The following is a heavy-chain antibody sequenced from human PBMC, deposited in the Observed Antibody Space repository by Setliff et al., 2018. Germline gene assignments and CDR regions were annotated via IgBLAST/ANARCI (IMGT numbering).Heavy chain of an antibody. CDR1: GFVFGTYG. V-gene: IGHV3-30*02. CDR2: VRFDGSYK. Sequence: PGESLKISCAASGFVFGTYGMHWVRQAPGKGLDWVASVRFDGSYKVYADSVKGRFTISRDNSENTLYLEMNSLRAEDTAVYYCAKDYSMAITVGYFQHWGHGTLVTVSS. CDR3: AKDYSMAITVGYFQH. J-gene: IGHJ1*01. D-gene: IGHD1-20*01.